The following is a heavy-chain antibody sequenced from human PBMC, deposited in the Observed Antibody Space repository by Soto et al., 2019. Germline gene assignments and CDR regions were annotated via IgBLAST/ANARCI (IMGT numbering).Heavy chain of an antibody. CDR1: GASISRYY. V-gene: IGHV4-59*08. Sequence: SETLSLTCPVSGASISRYYWSWIRQPPGKGLEWIGYISDSGSTDYNPSLKGRVTISVDTSKNQFSLKLNSVTAADTAVYYCARHYYTDPFDYWGQGTLVTVSS. CDR3: ARHYYTDPFDY. J-gene: IGHJ4*02. CDR2: ISDSGST. D-gene: IGHD3-22*01.